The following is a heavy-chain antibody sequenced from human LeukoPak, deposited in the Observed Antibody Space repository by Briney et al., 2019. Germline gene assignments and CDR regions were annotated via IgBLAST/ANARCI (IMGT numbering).Heavy chain of an antibody. CDR3: AKDLIAVAGYYFDY. D-gene: IGHD6-19*01. J-gene: IGHJ4*02. V-gene: IGHV3-7*03. CDR2: IKQDGSEQ. Sequence: PGGSLRLSCAASGFTFSKYWTSWVRQAPGKGLEWVGNIKQDGSEQYYVDSMRGRFTISRDNAKNSLYLQMSSLRAEDTAAYYCAKDLIAVAGYYFDYWGQGTLVTVSS. CDR1: GFTFSKYW.